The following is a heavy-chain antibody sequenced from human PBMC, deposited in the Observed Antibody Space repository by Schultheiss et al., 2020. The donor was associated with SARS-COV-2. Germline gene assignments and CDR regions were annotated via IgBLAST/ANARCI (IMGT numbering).Heavy chain of an antibody. CDR2: IYYSGST. J-gene: IGHJ4*02. CDR1: GGSISSYY. D-gene: IGHD3-16*01. V-gene: IGHV4-59*01. CDR3: ARGQDDYVWD. Sequence: SQTLSLTCTVSGGSISSYYWSWIRQPPWKGLEWIGSIYYSGSTNYNPSLKSRVTMSVDTSKNQFSLKLSSVTAADTAVYYCARGQDDYVWDWGQGTLVTVSS.